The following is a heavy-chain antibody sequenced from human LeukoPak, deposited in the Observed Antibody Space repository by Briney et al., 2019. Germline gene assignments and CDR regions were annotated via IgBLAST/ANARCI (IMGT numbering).Heavy chain of an antibody. CDR3: AKDSAMGYCSSTSCYTRTPFDP. CDR2: ISGSGGST. D-gene: IGHD2-2*02. J-gene: IGHJ5*02. CDR1: GFTFSSYA. Sequence: PTGGSLRLSCAASGFTFSSYAMSWVRQAPGKGLEWVSAISGSGGSTYYADSVKGRFTISRDNSKNTLYLQMNSLRAEDTAVYYCAKDSAMGYCSSTSCYTRTPFDPWGQGTLVTVSS. V-gene: IGHV3-23*01.